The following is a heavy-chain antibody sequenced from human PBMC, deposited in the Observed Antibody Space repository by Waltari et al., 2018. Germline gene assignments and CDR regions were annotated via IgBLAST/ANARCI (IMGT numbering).Heavy chain of an antibody. D-gene: IGHD3-16*02. Sequence: QVQLVQSGAEVKKPGASVKVSCKVSGYTLTELSMHWVRQAPGKGLEWMGGFYPEDCETIYAQKCQGRVTMTEDTSTDTAYMELSSLRSEDTAVYYCATAPRDGGVIARYFDYWGQGTLVTVSS. V-gene: IGHV1-24*01. CDR2: FYPEDCET. CDR1: GYTLTELS. J-gene: IGHJ4*02. CDR3: ATAPRDGGVIARYFDY.